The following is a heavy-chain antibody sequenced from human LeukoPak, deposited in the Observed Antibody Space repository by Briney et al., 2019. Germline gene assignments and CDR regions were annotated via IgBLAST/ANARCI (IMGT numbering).Heavy chain of an antibody. CDR2: IIPIFGIA. D-gene: IGHD4-23*01. CDR3: AFSLGYYGGNSCFDY. J-gene: IGHJ4*02. Sequence: ASVTVSCKASGGTFSSYAISWVRQAPGQGLEWMGRIIPIFGIANYAQKFQGRVTITADKSTSTAYMELSSLRSEDTAVYYCAFSLGYYGGNSCFDYWGQGTLVTVSS. V-gene: IGHV1-69*04. CDR1: GGTFSSYA.